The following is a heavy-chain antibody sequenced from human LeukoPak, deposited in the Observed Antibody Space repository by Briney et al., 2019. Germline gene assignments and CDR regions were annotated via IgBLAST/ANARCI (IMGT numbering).Heavy chain of an antibody. CDR1: GFTFSSYS. CDR2: ISSSSSTI. J-gene: IGHJ5*02. D-gene: IGHD3-3*01. V-gene: IGHV3-48*01. CDR3: AREVHDFWSGWFDP. Sequence: GGSLRLSCAASGFTFSSYSMNWVRQAPGKGLEWVSYISSSSSTIYYADSVKGRFTISRDNAKNSLYLQMNSLRAEDTAVYYCAREVHDFWSGWFDPWGQGTLVTVSS.